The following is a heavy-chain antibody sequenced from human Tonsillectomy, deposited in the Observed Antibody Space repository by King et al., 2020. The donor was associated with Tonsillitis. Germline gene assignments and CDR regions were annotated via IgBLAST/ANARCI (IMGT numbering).Heavy chain of an antibody. J-gene: IGHJ4*02. CDR2: IYHSGPT. CDR3: ARNRDYGDYVDF. D-gene: IGHD4-17*01. CDR1: GDSLTSGGYF. V-gene: IGHV4-31*03. Sequence: VQLQESGPGLVRPSQTLSLICSVSGDSLTSGGYFWSWIRQHPDKGLEWIGSIYHSGPTYHTPSLRSRLFMSVETSKNQFSLGLTSVTAADTAVYYCARNRDYGDYVDFWGQGTLVAVSS.